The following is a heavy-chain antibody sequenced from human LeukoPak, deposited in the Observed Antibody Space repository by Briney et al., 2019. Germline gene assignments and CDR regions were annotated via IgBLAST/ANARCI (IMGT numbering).Heavy chain of an antibody. CDR2: IIPIFGTA. J-gene: IGHJ4*02. V-gene: IGHV1-69*06. D-gene: IGHD3-10*01. Sequence: GASVRVSCMAPGGTFSSYAISWVRPAPGQGLGWMGGIIPIFGTANYAQKFQGRVTIPADKSTSTAYMELSNQRSEDTAVYYCARGPNYYGSGSYLDYWGQGTLVTVSS. CDR3: ARGPNYYGSGSYLDY. CDR1: GGTFSSYA.